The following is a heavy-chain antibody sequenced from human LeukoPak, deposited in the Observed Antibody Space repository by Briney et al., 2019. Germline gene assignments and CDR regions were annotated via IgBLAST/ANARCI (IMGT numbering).Heavy chain of an antibody. D-gene: IGHD2-15*01. CDR3: AADVGYCSGGSCYHDY. Sequence: APVKVSCKASGFTFTSSAVQWVRQARGQRLEWIGWIVVGSGNTNYAQKFQERVTITRDMSTSTAYMELSSPRSEDTAVYYCAADVGYCSGGSCYHDYWGQGTLVTVSS. V-gene: IGHV1-58*01. J-gene: IGHJ4*02. CDR1: GFTFTSSA. CDR2: IVVGSGNT.